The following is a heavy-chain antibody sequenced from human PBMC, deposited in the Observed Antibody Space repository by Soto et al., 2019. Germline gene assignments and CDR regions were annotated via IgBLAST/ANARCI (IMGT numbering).Heavy chain of an antibody. CDR1: SYTFTSYG. J-gene: IGHJ3*02. CDR3: ARDWDYGDNDDGFDI. V-gene: IGHV1-18*01. Sequence: QVQLVQSGTEVKKPGASVKVSCKASSYTFTSYGISWVRQAPGQGLEWMGWVSAYDGDTNYAQNLRGRVTMTTDTSTSTAYMELRSLRSDDTALYYFARDWDYGDNDDGFDIWGQGTMVIVTS. D-gene: IGHD4-17*01. CDR2: VSAYDGDT.